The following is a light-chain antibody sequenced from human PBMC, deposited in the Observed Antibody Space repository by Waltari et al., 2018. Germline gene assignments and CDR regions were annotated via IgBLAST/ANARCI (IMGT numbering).Light chain of an antibody. CDR2: DGS. CDR1: DIGSKI. Sequence: SYVLTQAPSVSVAPGQTARITCGGNDIGSKIVNWYQQQPGQAPVLVLYDGSDRPSGVPDRFSGSNSGRTATLTVSRVEVGDEGDYFCQVCDTSGDPLVVFGGGTKLTVL. J-gene: IGLJ2*01. V-gene: IGLV3-21*02. CDR3: QVCDTSGDPLVV.